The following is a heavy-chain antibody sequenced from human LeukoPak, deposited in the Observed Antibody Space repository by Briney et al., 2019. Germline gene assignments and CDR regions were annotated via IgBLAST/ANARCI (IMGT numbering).Heavy chain of an antibody. Sequence: GGSLRLSCAASGFTFSSYGMHWVRQAPGKGLEWVAVISYDGSNKYYADSVKGRFTISRDNSKNTLYLQMNSLRAEDTAVYYCAKGGVVRGVIIGYYFDYWGQGTLVTVSS. CDR3: AKGGVVRGVIIGYYFDY. CDR1: GFTFSSYG. CDR2: ISYDGSNK. J-gene: IGHJ4*02. D-gene: IGHD3-10*01. V-gene: IGHV3-30*18.